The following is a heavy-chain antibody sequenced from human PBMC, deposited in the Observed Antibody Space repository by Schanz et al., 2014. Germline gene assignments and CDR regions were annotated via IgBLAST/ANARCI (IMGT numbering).Heavy chain of an antibody. D-gene: IGHD3-10*01. V-gene: IGHV3-30*04. J-gene: IGHJ3*02. Sequence: QVQLVESGGGVVQPGRSLRLSCAASGFTFSSYAMHWVRQAPGKGLEWVAVISYDGSNKYYADSVKGRFTISRDNSKNTLYLPMTSLRAEDTPVSSCARDRYAAGAGAFDIWGQGTMVTVSS. CDR2: ISYDGSNK. CDR3: ARDRYAAGAGAFDI. CDR1: GFTFSSYA.